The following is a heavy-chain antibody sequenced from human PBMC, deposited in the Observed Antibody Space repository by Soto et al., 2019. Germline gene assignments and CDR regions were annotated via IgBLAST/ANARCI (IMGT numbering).Heavy chain of an antibody. Sequence: GGSLRLSCAASEFTVSSNYMNWVRQAPGKGPECVSTIYSGGSTYYADSVKGRFTISRDNSKNTLYLQMNNLRAEDTAVYYCAGRVGATNYGMDVWGQGTTVTVSS. CDR1: EFTVSSNY. J-gene: IGHJ6*02. V-gene: IGHV3-53*01. D-gene: IGHD1-26*01. CDR3: AGRVGATNYGMDV. CDR2: IYSGGST.